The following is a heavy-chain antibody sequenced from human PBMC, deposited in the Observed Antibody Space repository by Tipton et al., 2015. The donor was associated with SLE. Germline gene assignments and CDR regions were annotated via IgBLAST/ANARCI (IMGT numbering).Heavy chain of an antibody. CDR2: INPSGSA. V-gene: IGHV4-34*01. CDR1: GGPFSGYY. D-gene: IGHD1-26*01. J-gene: IGHJ6*03. CDR3: ARAIGRVLPMDV. Sequence: TLSLTCAVYGGPFSGYYWSWIRQPPGKGLEWIGEINPSGSANYNPSLKSRVTISVDTSKKQFSLKLSSVTAADTAVFYCARAIGRVLPMDVWGKGTTVTVSS.